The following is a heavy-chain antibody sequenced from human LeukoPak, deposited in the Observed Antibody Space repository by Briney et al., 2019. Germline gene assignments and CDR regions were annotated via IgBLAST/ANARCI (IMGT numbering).Heavy chain of an antibody. Sequence: SETLSLTCAVYGGSFSGYYWSWIRQPPGKGLEWIGEINHSGSTYYNPSLKSRVTISVDTSKNQFSLKLSSVTAADTAMYYCARRSVRSVQLERRTIRDYYMDVWGKGTTVTVSS. CDR2: INHSGST. D-gene: IGHD1-1*01. J-gene: IGHJ6*03. CDR3: ARRSVRSVQLERRTIRDYYMDV. CDR1: GGSFSGYY. V-gene: IGHV4-34*01.